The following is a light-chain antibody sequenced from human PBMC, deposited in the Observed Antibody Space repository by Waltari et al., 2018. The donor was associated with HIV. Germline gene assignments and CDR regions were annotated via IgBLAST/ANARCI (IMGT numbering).Light chain of an antibody. Sequence: SYELTQPPSLSVSPGQTARITCSGDALSMQYGYWYQQKPGQAPVLVIYKDSERSSGIPERFSGFSSGTTVTLAISGAQAEDEAAYFCQSTDRSGSYIIFGGGTKLTVL. CDR1: ALSMQY. CDR3: QSTDRSGSYII. CDR2: KDS. V-gene: IGLV3-25*03. J-gene: IGLJ2*01.